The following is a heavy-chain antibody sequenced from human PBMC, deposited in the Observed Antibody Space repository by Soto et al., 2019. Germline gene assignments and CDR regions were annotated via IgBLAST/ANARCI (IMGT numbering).Heavy chain of an antibody. J-gene: IGHJ4*02. CDR1: GFSLSTSGVG. V-gene: IGHV2-5*02. CDR2: IYWDDDK. CDR3: AHSLIPNWGSRGAFDY. D-gene: IGHD7-27*01. Sequence: QITLKESGPTLVKPTQTLTLTCTYSGFSLSTSGVGVGWIRQPPGKALVWLALIYWDDDKRYSPSLKSRLTMTKDTSKNQVVLTMTNMDPVDTATYYCAHSLIPNWGSRGAFDYWGQGTLVTVSS.